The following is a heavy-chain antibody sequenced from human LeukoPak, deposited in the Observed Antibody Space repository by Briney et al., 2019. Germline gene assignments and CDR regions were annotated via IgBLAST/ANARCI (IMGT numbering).Heavy chain of an antibody. CDR2: IDHRGDT. J-gene: IGHJ4*03. CDR3: ARGATISETGYFDF. D-gene: IGHD5-24*01. CDR1: GGSFSRYY. Sequence: SETLSLTCAVYGGSFSRYYWSWIRQSPGKGLEWIAEIDHRGDTNYNPSVKSRVTISVDTSKNQFSLKVGSLSAADTAVYYCARGATISETGYFDFWGQGTLVTVSS. V-gene: IGHV4-34*01.